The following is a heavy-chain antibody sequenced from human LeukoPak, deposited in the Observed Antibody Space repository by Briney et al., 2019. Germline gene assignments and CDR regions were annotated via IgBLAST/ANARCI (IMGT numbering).Heavy chain of an antibody. D-gene: IGHD6-19*01. V-gene: IGHV4-59*01. CDR1: GGSISSYY. CDR3: ARDSRGWGRFDY. Sequence: SETLSLTCTVSGGSISSYYWSWIRQPPGKGLEWIGYIYYSGSTNYNPSLKTQVTTSVDTSKNHFSRKLSSVTAADTAVYYCARDSRGWGRFDYWGQGTLVTVSS. J-gene: IGHJ4*02. CDR2: IYYSGST.